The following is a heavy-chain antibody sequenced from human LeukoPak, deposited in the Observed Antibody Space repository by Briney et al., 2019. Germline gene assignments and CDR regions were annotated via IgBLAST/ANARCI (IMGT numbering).Heavy chain of an antibody. J-gene: IGHJ5*02. V-gene: IGHV5-51*01. CDR3: ARLAGNNWLDP. Sequence: GESLKISCKGSGYRFTSYWIGWVRQMPGKGLELMGIIYSGDSDTKYSPSLQGQVTMSVDKSINTAYLQRSSLKASDSAIYYCARLAGNNWLDPWGQGTLVTVSS. CDR2: IYSGDSDT. CDR1: GYRFTSYW.